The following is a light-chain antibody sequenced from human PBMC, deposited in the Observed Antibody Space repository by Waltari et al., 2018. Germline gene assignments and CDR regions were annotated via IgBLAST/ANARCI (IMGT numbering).Light chain of an antibody. CDR3: QQYHNWPYT. V-gene: IGKV3-15*01. CDR2: GAS. Sequence: EILMTQSPATLSVSPGERATLPCRPSQSLSTNLAWYQQHPGQAPRLLTYGASTRATGVPARFSGSRSGTEFTLIISSLQSEDFALYYCQQYHNWPYTFGQGTKLEIK. CDR1: QSLSTN. J-gene: IGKJ2*01.